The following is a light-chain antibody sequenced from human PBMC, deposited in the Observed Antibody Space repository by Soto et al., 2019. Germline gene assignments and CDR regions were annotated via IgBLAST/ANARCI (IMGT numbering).Light chain of an antibody. J-gene: IGKJ1*01. CDR3: XQYXNWPPWT. CDR2: GAS. V-gene: IGKV3-15*01. CDR1: QSVSSX. Sequence: EIVMTQSPATLSVSPGERXTLXXRASQSVSSXLAWYQQKPGQAPRLLIYGASTRATGIPARFSGSGSGTEFTLTISSLQSEDXXVYXXXQYXNWPPWTFGQGTKVEIK.